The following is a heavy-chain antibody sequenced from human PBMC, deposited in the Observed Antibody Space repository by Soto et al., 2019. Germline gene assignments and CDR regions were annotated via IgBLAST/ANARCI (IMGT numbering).Heavy chain of an antibody. CDR3: ARGFNSGYDYYFDY. CDR2: IWYDGSNK. J-gene: IGHJ4*02. V-gene: IGHV3-33*01. CDR1: GFTFSSYG. Sequence: SLRLSCAASGFTFSSYGMHWVRQAPGKGLEWVAVIWYDGSNKYYADSVKGRFTISRDNSKNTLYLQMNSLRAEDTAVYYCARGFNSGYDYYFDYWGQGTLVTVSS. D-gene: IGHD5-12*01.